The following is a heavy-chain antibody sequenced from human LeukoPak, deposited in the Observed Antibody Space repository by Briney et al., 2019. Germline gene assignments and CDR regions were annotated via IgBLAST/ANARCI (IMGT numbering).Heavy chain of an antibody. Sequence: GRSLRLSCAASGFTFSSYGMHWVRQAPGKGLEWVAVISYDGSNKYYADSVKGRFTISGDNSKNTLYLQMNSLRAEDTAVYYCAKDQNDFWSGYFYWGQGTLVTVSS. CDR3: AKDQNDFWSGYFY. V-gene: IGHV3-30*18. CDR2: ISYDGSNK. CDR1: GFTFSSYG. J-gene: IGHJ4*02. D-gene: IGHD3-3*01.